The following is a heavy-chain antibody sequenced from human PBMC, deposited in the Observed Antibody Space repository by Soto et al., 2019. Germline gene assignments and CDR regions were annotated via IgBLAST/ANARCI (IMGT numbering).Heavy chain of an antibody. V-gene: IGHV3-48*01. Sequence: GSLRLSCATSGFTFSSYSMNWVRQAPGKGLEWVSYISSSSSTIYYADSVKGRFTISRDNAKNSLYLQMNSLRAEDTAVYYCARHPERIAQIGWFDPWGQGTLVTVSS. CDR2: ISSSSSTI. CDR1: GFTFSSYS. J-gene: IGHJ5*02. D-gene: IGHD6-13*01. CDR3: ARHPERIAQIGWFDP.